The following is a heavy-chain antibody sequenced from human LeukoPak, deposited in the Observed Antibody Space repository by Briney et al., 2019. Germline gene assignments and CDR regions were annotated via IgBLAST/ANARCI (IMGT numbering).Heavy chain of an antibody. J-gene: IGHJ6*02. CDR3: ARDHVLRYFDWPRMSYYYYGMDV. CDR2: INPNSGGT. V-gene: IGHV1-2*06. D-gene: IGHD3-9*01. CDR1: GYTFTGYY. Sequence: ASVKVSCKASGYTFTGYYMHWVRQAPGQGLEWMGRINPNSGGTNYAQKFQGRVTMTRDTSISTAYMELSRLRSDDTAVYYCARDHVLRYFDWPRMSYYYYGMDVWGQGTTVTVSS.